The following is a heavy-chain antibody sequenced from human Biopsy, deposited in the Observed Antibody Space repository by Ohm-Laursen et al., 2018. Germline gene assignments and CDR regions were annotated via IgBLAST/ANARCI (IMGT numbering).Heavy chain of an antibody. CDR1: GYTFTDYS. CDR3: ARVIMNPIGGLVARSDVFDV. J-gene: IGHJ3*01. CDR2: TSPSSGGT. D-gene: IGHD3-16*02. V-gene: IGHV1-2*02. Sequence: DSVKVSCKASGYTFTDYSLHGGRQAPGQGPEGMGWTSPSSGGTNYAQKFQGRVTLIRDTSATTGYMELSSLRSDDTAVYYCARVIMNPIGGLVARSDVFDVWGQGTMVTVSS.